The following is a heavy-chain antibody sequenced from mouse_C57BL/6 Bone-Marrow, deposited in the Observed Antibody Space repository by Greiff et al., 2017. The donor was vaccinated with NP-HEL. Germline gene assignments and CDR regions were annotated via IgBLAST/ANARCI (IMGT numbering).Heavy chain of an antibody. CDR2: ISNGGGST. Sequence: VQLKESGGGLVQPGGSLKLSCAASGFTFSDYYMYWVRQTPEKRLEWVAYISNGGGSTYYPDTVKGRFTISRDNAKNTLYLQMSRLKSEDTAMYYCARQDYYGSSSLLAMDYWGQGTSVTVSS. V-gene: IGHV5-12*01. CDR1: GFTFSDYY. D-gene: IGHD1-1*01. CDR3: ARQDYYGSSSLLAMDY. J-gene: IGHJ4*01.